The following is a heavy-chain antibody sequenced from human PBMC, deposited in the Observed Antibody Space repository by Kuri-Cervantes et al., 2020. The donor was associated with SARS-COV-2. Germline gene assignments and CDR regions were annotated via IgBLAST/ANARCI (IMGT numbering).Heavy chain of an antibody. D-gene: IGHD2-2*01. CDR2: IYYSGST. J-gene: IGHJ4*02. Sequence: SQTLSLTCAVYGGSFSGYYWSWIRQPPGKGLEWIWYIYYSGSTNYNPSLKSRVTISVDTSKNQFSLKLSSVTAADTAVYYRARGVVVVQAAGIFFYYWGQGTLVTVSS. CDR1: GGSFSGYY. V-gene: IGHV4-59*01. CDR3: ARGVVVVQAAGIFFYY.